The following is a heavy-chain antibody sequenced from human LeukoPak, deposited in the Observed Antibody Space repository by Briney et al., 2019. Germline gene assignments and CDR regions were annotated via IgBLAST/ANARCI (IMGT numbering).Heavy chain of an antibody. V-gene: IGHV1-2*02. Sequence: ASVKVSCKASGYSFTDYYIHWVRQAPGQGLEWMGWINPNSGDTNYAQKFQGRVTMTRDTSINTAYMELSRLRSDDTAVYYCARDQQVVITFGGVIVTGAFDIWGQGTMVTVSS. J-gene: IGHJ3*02. CDR2: INPNSGDT. CDR3: ARDQQVVITFGGVIVTGAFDI. CDR1: GYSFTDYY. D-gene: IGHD3-16*02.